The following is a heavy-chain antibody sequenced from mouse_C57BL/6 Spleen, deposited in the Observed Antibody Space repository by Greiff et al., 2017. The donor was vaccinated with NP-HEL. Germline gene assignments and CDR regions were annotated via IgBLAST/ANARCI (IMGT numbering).Heavy chain of an antibody. Sequence: QVQLQQPGAELVRPGTSVKLSCKASGYTFTSYWMHWVKQRPGQGLEWIGVIDPSDSYPNYNQKFKGKATLTVDTSSSTAYMQLSSLTSEDSAVYYCTRDYDAFAMDYWGQGTSVTVSS. CDR2: IDPSDSYP. D-gene: IGHD2-4*01. CDR1: GYTFTSYW. CDR3: TRDYDAFAMDY. J-gene: IGHJ4*01. V-gene: IGHV1-59*01.